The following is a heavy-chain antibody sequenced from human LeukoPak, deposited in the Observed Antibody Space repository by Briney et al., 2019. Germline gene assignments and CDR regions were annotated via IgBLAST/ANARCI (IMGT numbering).Heavy chain of an antibody. CDR2: ISYDGSNK. Sequence: PGGFLRLSCAASGFTFSSYAMHWVRQAPGKGLEWVAVISYDGSNKYYADSVKGRFTISRDNSKNTLYLQMNSLRAEGTAVYYCARDPEYYYDSSGYYTFDYWGQGTLVTVSS. V-gene: IGHV3-30-3*01. J-gene: IGHJ4*02. D-gene: IGHD3-22*01. CDR3: ARDPEYYYDSSGYYTFDY. CDR1: GFTFSSYA.